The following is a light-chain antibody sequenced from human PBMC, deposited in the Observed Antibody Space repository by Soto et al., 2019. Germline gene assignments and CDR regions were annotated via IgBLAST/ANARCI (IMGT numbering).Light chain of an antibody. CDR1: QSISSY. CDR3: QQSYRTPT. J-gene: IGKJ2*01. Sequence: DIQMTQSPSSLSASVGDRVTITCRASQSISSYLNWYQQKPGKDPKLLIYAAYSLQSGVPSRFSGSGSGTYVTLTISSLQPEDCATYYFQQSYRTPTFGQGTKLEIK. V-gene: IGKV1-39*01. CDR2: AAY.